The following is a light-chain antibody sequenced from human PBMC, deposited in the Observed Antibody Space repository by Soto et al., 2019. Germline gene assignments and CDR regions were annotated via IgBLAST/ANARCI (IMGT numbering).Light chain of an antibody. CDR1: TSNIGSNP. Sequence: QSVLTQPPSVSGTPGQTVTISCSGSTSNIGSNPVNWYQQLPGTAPRLLISTNNQRPSGVPDRFSGSRSGTSASLTVSGLQAEDEADYYCSSYAGSYVFGTGTKVTVL. CDR3: SSYAGSYV. V-gene: IGLV1-44*01. CDR2: TNN. J-gene: IGLJ1*01.